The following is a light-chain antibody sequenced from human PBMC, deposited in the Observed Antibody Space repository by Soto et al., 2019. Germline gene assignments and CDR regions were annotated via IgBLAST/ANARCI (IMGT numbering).Light chain of an antibody. Sequence: EIVMTQSPGTLSVSPWERATLSCRVSQSVGSNLAWYQQKPGQAPRLLIYGASTRATGIPVRCTGSGSGTEFTLTISSLQSEDFAVYYCQHYNNWPPWTFGRGTKVDIK. J-gene: IGKJ1*01. V-gene: IGKV3-15*01. CDR2: GAS. CDR1: QSVGSN. CDR3: QHYNNWPPWT.